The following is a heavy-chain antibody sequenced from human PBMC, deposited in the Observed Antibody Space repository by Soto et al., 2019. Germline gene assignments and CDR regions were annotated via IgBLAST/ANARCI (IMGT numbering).Heavy chain of an antibody. CDR2: ISGSGGST. Sequence: ASACTCSSHCLLRISKTQRKGLEWVSAISGSGGSTYYADSVKGRFTISRDNSKNTLYLQMNSLRAEDTAVYYCAKDRGWGRLQLLAVDYWGQGILVTV. CDR3: AKDRGWGRLQLLAVDY. CDR1: ACTCSSHC. V-gene: IGHV3-23*01. D-gene: IGHD5-12*01. J-gene: IGHJ4*02.